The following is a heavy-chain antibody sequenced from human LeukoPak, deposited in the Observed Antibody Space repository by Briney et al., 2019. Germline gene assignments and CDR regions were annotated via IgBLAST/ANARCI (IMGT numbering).Heavy chain of an antibody. CDR3: ARAGGWELLGDDAFDV. CDR2: ISGSGGNT. V-gene: IGHV3-23*01. CDR1: GFTFRRYG. Sequence: GGSLRLSCAAAGFTFRRYGMSWVRQAPGKGLEWVSAISGSGGNTFYGDSVKGRFTISRDNSKNTLYLQMNSLRAGDTAVYYCARAGGWELLGDDAFDVWGQGTMVTVSS. D-gene: IGHD1-26*01. J-gene: IGHJ3*01.